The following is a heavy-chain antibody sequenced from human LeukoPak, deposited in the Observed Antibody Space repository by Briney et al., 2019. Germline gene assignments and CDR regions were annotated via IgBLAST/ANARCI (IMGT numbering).Heavy chain of an antibody. CDR2: IKHDGSER. V-gene: IGHV3-7*01. J-gene: IGHJ4*02. CDR3: ARDFRALDL. D-gene: IGHD3-3*01. CDR1: GFIFSDFW. Sequence: PGGSLRLSCAASGFIFSDFWMTWVRQAPGKGLEWVANIKHDGSERYYVDSVRGRFTISRDNAKNSLYLQMNSLRAEDTAVYYCARDFRALDLRGQGTLVTVSS.